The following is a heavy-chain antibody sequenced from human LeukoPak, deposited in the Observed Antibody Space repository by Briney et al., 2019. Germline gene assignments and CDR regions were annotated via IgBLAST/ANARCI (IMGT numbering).Heavy chain of an antibody. D-gene: IGHD4-17*01. CDR3: AREEVTVTTKPFDY. CDR2: IIPIFDTA. CDR1: GGTFSSYA. J-gene: IGHJ4*02. Sequence: ASVKVSCKASGGTFSSYAISWVRQAPGQGLEWMGRIIPIFDTANYAQKFQGRVTITTDESTSTAYMELSSLRSEDTAVYYCAREEVTVTTKPFDYWGQGALVTVSS. V-gene: IGHV1-69*05.